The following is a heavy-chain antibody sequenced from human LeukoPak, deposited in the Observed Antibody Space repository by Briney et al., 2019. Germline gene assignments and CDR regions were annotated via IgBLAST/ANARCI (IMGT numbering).Heavy chain of an antibody. CDR2: INWNGGST. Sequence: PGGSLRLSCAASGFTFDDYGMSWVRQAPGKGLEWVSGINWNGGSTGYADSVKGRFTISRDNAKNSLYLQMNSLRAEDTALYYYARDLGDYAGNLPFDYWGQGTLVTVSS. J-gene: IGHJ4*01. V-gene: IGHV3-20*04. CDR3: ARDLGDYAGNLPFDY. CDR1: GFTFDDYG. D-gene: IGHD4-23*01.